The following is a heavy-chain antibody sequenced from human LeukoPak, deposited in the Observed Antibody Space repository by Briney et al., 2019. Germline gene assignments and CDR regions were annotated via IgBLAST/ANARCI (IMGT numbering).Heavy chain of an antibody. J-gene: IGHJ5*02. CDR1: GGSMSSYY. CDR3: ARDRVNWFDP. D-gene: IGHD3-3*01. Sequence: SETLSLTCTVSGGSMSSYYWSRILQPAGKGLEWIGRIYTSGSTNYNPSLKSRVTMSVDTSKNQFSLKLSSVTAADTAVYYCARDRVNWFDPWGQGTLVTVSS. V-gene: IGHV4-4*07. CDR2: IYTSGST.